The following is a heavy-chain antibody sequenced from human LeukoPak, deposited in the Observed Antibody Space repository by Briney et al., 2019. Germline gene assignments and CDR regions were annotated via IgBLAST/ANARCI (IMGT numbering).Heavy chain of an antibody. CDR3: TRDGSGYSYDGAFDY. D-gene: IGHD5-18*01. V-gene: IGHV3-72*01. CDR1: GFTFSDHY. J-gene: IGHJ4*02. Sequence: GGSLRLSCAGSGFTFSDHYIDWVRQAPGKGLEWIGRSRNKAHSHTTAYAASVKGRFTISRDESMKLVYLQMNSLRVEDTAVYYCTRDGSGYSYDGAFDYWGQGTLVTVSS. CDR2: SRNKAHSHTT.